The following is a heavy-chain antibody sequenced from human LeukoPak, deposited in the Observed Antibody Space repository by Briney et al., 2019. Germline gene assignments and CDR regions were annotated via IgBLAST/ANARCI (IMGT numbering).Heavy chain of an antibody. Sequence: PGGSLRLPCAASGFTFGSCAMSWVRQAPGKGLEWVSAISARGYDIYYADSVKGRFTISRDNSKNTLYLQMDSLRTEDTALFYCAKDPGLTGGDSDAFDIWGRGTMVTVSA. D-gene: IGHD2-21*01. V-gene: IGHV3-23*01. J-gene: IGHJ3*02. CDR3: AKDPGLTGGDSDAFDI. CDR1: GFTFGSCA. CDR2: ISARGYDI.